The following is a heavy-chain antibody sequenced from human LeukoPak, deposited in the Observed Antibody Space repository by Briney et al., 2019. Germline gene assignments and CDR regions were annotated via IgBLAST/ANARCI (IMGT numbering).Heavy chain of an antibody. CDR1: GGSFSGYY. V-gene: IGHV4-34*01. CDR3: ARANNDYVWGSYRPAFDY. CDR2: SNHSGST. D-gene: IGHD3-16*02. Sequence: SETLSLTCAVYGGSFSGYYWSWIRQPPGKGLEWIGESNHSGSTNYNPSLKSRVTISVDTSKNQFSLKLSSVTAADTAVYYCARANNDYVWGSYRPAFDYWGQGTLVIVSS. J-gene: IGHJ4*02.